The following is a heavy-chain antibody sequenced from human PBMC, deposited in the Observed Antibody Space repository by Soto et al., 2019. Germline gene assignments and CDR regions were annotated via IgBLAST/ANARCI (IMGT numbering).Heavy chain of an antibody. CDR1: GGSISSYY. V-gene: IGHV4-59*08. D-gene: IGHD6-13*01. J-gene: IGHJ4*02. Sequence: PSETLSLTCTVSGGSISSYYWSWIRQPPGKGLEWIGYIYYGGSTNYNPSLKSRVTISVDTSKNQFSLKLSSVTAADTAVYYCARVGGGFIAAAGTTEYYFDYWGQGTLVTVSS. CDR2: IYYGGST. CDR3: ARVGGGFIAAAGTTEYYFDY.